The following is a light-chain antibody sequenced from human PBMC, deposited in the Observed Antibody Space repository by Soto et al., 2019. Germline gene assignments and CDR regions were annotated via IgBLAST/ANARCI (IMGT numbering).Light chain of an antibody. V-gene: IGKV1-39*01. CDR2: GAS. CDR1: QTITTY. J-gene: IGKJ1*01. Sequence: DIPMTQSPSSLSASVGDRVTITCRASQTITTYLNWYQQKPGKAPQLLIYGASTLQSGVPSRFIGSGSGTDFTLTISSLQPEDFATYHCQQSHSTPWTFGQGTKVEIK. CDR3: QQSHSTPWT.